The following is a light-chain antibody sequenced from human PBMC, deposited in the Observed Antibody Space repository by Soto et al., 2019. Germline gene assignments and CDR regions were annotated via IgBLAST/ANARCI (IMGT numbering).Light chain of an antibody. CDR1: QSISSS. CDR2: GAS. Sequence: EIVMTQSPATLSVSPGERATLSCRASQSISSSLAWYQQKPGQAPRLLIYGASTRATGIPARFSGSGSGTGFAFPISILQSEDFAFYFCQQYNNGPTYTFGQGTKLEIK. CDR3: QQYNNGPTYT. V-gene: IGKV3D-15*01. J-gene: IGKJ2*01.